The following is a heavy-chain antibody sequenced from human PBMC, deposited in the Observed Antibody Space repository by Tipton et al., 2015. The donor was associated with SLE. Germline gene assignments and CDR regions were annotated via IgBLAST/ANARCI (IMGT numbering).Heavy chain of an antibody. Sequence: SLRLSCAASGFTFSSYRMNWVRQAPGKGLEWVSYISSSSSTIYYADSVKGRFTISRDNAKNSLYLQMNSLRAEDTAVYYCARAVRRICSTSCYSAYYGMDVWGQGTTVTVSS. CDR2: ISSSSSTI. D-gene: IGHD2-2*01. CDR3: ARAVRRICSTSCYSAYYGMDV. J-gene: IGHJ6*02. CDR1: GFTFSSYR. V-gene: IGHV3-48*01.